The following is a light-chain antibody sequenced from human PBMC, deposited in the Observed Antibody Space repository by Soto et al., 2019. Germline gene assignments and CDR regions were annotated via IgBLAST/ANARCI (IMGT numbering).Light chain of an antibody. CDR3: CSYAGGYIYL. CDR2: DVT. V-gene: IGLV2-11*01. J-gene: IGLJ1*01. CDR1: GNDVGAYNY. Sequence: QSALTQPRSVSGSPGQSVTISCTGTGNDVGAYNYVSWYQQHPGRPPKLMIYDVTEWPSGVPERFSGSKSGNTASLTISGLQAEDEADYFCCSYAGGYIYLFGTGTKVTVL.